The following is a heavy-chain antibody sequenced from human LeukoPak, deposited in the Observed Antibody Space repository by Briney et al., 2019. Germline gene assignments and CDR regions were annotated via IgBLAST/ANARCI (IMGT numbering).Heavy chain of an antibody. CDR3: ARDYYDSSGYYYLSGYYYGMDV. V-gene: IGHV3-23*01. CDR1: GFTFSNYG. J-gene: IGHJ6*02. Sequence: PGGSLRLSCAASGFTFSNYGMNWVRQAPGKGLEWVSGIRDSGDTTYYADSVKGRFTISRDNAKNTLYLQMNSLRAEDTAVYYCARDYYDSSGYYYLSGYYYGMDVWGQGTTVTVSS. CDR2: IRDSGDTT. D-gene: IGHD3-22*01.